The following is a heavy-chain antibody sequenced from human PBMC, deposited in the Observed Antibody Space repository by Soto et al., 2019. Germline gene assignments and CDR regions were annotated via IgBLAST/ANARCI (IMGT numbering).Heavy chain of an antibody. CDR1: GGSFSGYQ. J-gene: IGHJ6*03. Sequence: QVQLQQWGAGLLKPSETLSLTCAVYGGSFSGYQWTWIRQTPGKGLEWIGEINASGNINYNPSLKSRVTMLVDTAKKQISLKLSSVTAADTAVYYCARGLILWFGELSRRGGYYYYMDVWGKGTSVTVSS. D-gene: IGHD3-10*01. V-gene: IGHV4-34*01. CDR2: INASGNI. CDR3: ARGLILWFGELSRRGGYYYYMDV.